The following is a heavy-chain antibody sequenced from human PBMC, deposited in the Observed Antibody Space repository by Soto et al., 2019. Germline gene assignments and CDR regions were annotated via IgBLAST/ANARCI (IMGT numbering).Heavy chain of an antibody. Sequence: PRESLKISCKGSGYSFTSYWIGWVRQMPGKGLEWMGIIYPGDSDTRYSPSFQGQVTISADKSISTAYLQWSSLKASDTAMYYCARVVAATQGYYYYYMDVWGKGTTVTVSS. D-gene: IGHD2-15*01. CDR3: ARVVAATQGYYYYYMDV. CDR2: IYPGDSDT. CDR1: GYSFTSYW. J-gene: IGHJ6*03. V-gene: IGHV5-51*01.